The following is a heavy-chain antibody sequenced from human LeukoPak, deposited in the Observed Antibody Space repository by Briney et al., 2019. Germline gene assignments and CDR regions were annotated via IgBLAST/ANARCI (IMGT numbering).Heavy chain of an antibody. CDR3: ARRLGGYFDY. J-gene: IGHJ4*02. CDR2: IISILGIA. CDR1: GGTFSSYA. Sequence: SVKVSCKASGGTFSSYAISWVRQAPGQGLEWMGRIISILGIANYAQKFQGRVTITADKSTSTAYMELSSLRSEDTAVYYCARRLGGYFDYWGQGTLVTVSS. V-gene: IGHV1-69*04. D-gene: IGHD1-26*01.